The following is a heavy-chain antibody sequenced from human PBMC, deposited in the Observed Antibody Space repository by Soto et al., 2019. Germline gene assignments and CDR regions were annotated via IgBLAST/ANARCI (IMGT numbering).Heavy chain of an antibody. V-gene: IGHV3-23*01. CDR2: ISGSGGST. Sequence: GGSLRLSCAASGFTFSSYAMSWVRQAPGKGLEWVSAISGSGGSTYYADSVKGRFTISRDNSKNTLYLQMNSLRAEDTAVYYCAKENIAVAASALFSMDAWGQGTQVTVSS. CDR3: AKENIAVAASALFSMDA. D-gene: IGHD6-19*01. CDR1: GFTFSSYA. J-gene: IGHJ6*02.